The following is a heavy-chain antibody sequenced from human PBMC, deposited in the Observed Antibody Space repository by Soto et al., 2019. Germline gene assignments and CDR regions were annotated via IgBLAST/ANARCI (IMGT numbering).Heavy chain of an antibody. CDR1: GYIFTTYW. Sequence: PRESLKISCKVSGYIFTTYWIAWVREVPGKGLEWMGVIYPSDSDTKYSPSFQGQVTISADKSISTAYLQWSGLKASDTAMYYCARHTGNPYGSSSACFDYWGQGTMVTVSS. V-gene: IGHV5-51*01. D-gene: IGHD6-6*01. CDR3: ARHTGNPYGSSSACFDY. CDR2: IYPSDSDT. J-gene: IGHJ4*02.